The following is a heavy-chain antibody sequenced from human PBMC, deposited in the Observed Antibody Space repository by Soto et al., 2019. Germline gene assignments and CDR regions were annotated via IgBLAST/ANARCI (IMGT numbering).Heavy chain of an antibody. CDR1: GYRFTSYW. J-gene: IGHJ3*02. V-gene: IGHV5-51*01. CDR3: AGESYIGDNAHDAFDI. D-gene: IGHD5-12*01. CDR2: IYPGDSDT. Sequence: PGKSLKISCKGSGYRFTSYWIGWVRHMPGKGLKRMGIIYPGDSDTRYSPSFQGQVTISADKSISTGYLQWSSLKASDTAMYYCAGESYIGDNAHDAFDIWGQGKMVTISS.